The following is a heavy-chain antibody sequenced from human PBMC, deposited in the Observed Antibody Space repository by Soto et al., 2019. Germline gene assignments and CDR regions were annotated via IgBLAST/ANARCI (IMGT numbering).Heavy chain of an antibody. V-gene: IGHV1-58*02. CDR3: AAGVSRGDYAFDY. D-gene: IGHD4-17*01. Sequence: ASVKVSCKASGFTFTSSAMQWVRQARGQRLEWIGWIVVGSGNTNYAQKFQERVTITRDMSTSTAYMELSSLRSEDTAVYYCAAGVSRGDYAFDYWGQGTLVTVSS. CDR2: IVVGSGNT. CDR1: GFTFTSSA. J-gene: IGHJ4*02.